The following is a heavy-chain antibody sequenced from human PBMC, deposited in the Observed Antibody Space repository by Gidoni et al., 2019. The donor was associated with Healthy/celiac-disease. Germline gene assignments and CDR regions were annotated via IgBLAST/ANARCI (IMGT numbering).Heavy chain of an antibody. CDR1: GFPFSSYC. V-gene: IGHV3-7*03. CDR2: LKQEGSDK. Sequence: EVQLVESGGGWVQPGGSLRLACADSGFPFSSYCMSWVRQGPGKGLEGVSNLKQEGSDKYYLASFKGLFTISSDNAKNSLYLQMNSLRAEDTAVYYCARDIRCGYYGASRTPFDYWGHVTLVTVSS. J-gene: IGHJ4*01. D-gene: IGHD4-17*01. CDR3: ARDIRCGYYGASRTPFDY.